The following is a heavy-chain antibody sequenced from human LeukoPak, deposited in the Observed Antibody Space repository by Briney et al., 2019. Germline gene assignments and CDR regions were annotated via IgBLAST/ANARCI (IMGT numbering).Heavy chain of an antibody. Sequence: SETLSLTCTVSGGSISSSSYYWGWIRQPPGKGLEWIGSIYYSGSTYYNPSLKSRVTISVDTSKDQFSLKLSSVTAADTAVYYCARTPSSYCGGDCYYPDYWGQGTLVTVSS. CDR1: GGSISSSSYY. V-gene: IGHV4-39*07. D-gene: IGHD2-21*02. CDR3: ARTPSSYCGGDCYYPDY. J-gene: IGHJ4*02. CDR2: IYYSGST.